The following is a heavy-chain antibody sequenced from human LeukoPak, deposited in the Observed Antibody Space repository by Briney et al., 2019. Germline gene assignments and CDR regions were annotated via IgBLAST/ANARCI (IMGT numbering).Heavy chain of an antibody. Sequence: SETLSLTCTVSGTSITSSYWSWIRQPPGKGLEHIGYIYYTGVTNYSPSLKSRVTMSLDTSKNQFSLRLTFVTAADTAIYYCARTARLPNSWGQGTLVTVSS. CDR3: ARTARLPNS. J-gene: IGHJ4*02. D-gene: IGHD6-25*01. V-gene: IGHV4-59*01. CDR1: GTSITSSY. CDR2: IYYTGVT.